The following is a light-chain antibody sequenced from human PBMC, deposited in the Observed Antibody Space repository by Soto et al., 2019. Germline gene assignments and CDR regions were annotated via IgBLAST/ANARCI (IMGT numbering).Light chain of an antibody. CDR3: SSYTSSSTLYV. CDR2: EVS. J-gene: IGLJ1*01. Sequence: SALTQPASVSGSPGQSITISCTGTSSDVGGYNYVSRYQQHPGKAPKLMIYEVSNRPSGVSNRFSGSKSGNTASLTISGLQAEDEADYYCSSYTSSSTLYVFGTGTNVTVL. CDR1: SSDVGGYNY. V-gene: IGLV2-14*01.